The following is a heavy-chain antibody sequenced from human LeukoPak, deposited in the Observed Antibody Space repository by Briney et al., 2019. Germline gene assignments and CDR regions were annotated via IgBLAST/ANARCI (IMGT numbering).Heavy chain of an antibody. J-gene: IGHJ4*02. V-gene: IGHV4-39*01. CDR1: GGSISSISYY. Sequence: SETLSLTCTVSGGSISSISYYWGWIRQPPGKGLEWIGSIYYSGGTYYNPSLKGRVFVFVDTSKNQFSLKVSSVTAADTAVYYCARQGRTAAGLDYWGQGNLVSASS. CDR3: ARQGRTAAGLDY. CDR2: IYYSGGT. D-gene: IGHD6-13*01.